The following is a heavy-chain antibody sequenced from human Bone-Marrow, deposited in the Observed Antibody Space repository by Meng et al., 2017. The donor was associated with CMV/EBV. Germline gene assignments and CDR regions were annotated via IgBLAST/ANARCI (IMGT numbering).Heavy chain of an antibody. CDR1: GYTFTSYG. CDR2: ISAYNGNT. Sequence: ASVKVSCKASGYTFTSYGISWVRQAPGQGLEWMGWISAYNGNTNYAQKLQGRVTMTTDTSTSTAYMELRSLRSDDTAVYYCARDPQPRMGYDFWRGGWFDPWGQGTRVTVYS. J-gene: IGHJ5*02. CDR3: ARDPQPRMGYDFWRGGWFDP. V-gene: IGHV1-18*01. D-gene: IGHD3-3*01.